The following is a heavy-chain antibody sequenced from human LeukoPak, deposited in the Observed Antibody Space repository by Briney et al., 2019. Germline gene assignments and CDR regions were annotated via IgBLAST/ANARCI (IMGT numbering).Heavy chain of an antibody. CDR2: SYYSGST. V-gene: IGHV4-59*08. Sequence: SETLSLTCTVSGSSMNNYYWNWIRQPPGKGLEWIGYSYYSGSTNYNPSLKSRVNISVDTSKNQFSLNLSSVTAADTAVYYCARLGSVAMPFDYWGQGTLVTVSS. CDR1: GSSMNNYY. CDR3: ARLGSVAMPFDY. D-gene: IGHD2-2*01. J-gene: IGHJ4*02.